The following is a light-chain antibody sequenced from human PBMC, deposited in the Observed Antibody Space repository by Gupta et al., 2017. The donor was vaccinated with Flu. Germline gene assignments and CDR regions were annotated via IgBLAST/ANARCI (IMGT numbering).Light chain of an antibody. Sequence: EIVLTQSPGTLSLSPGERATLSCRASQSVSSSYLAWYQQKPGQAPRLLIYGASSRATVIPDRFSGSGSGTDFTLTISRLEPEDFAVYYCQQYGSSRRTFGQGTKVEIK. CDR2: GAS. J-gene: IGKJ1*01. CDR3: QQYGSSRRT. V-gene: IGKV3-20*01. CDR1: QSVSSSY.